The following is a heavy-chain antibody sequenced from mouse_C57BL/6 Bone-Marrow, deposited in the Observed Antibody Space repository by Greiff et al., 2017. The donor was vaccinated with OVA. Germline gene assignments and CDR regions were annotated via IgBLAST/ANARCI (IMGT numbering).Heavy chain of an antibody. J-gene: IGHJ3*01. V-gene: IGHV1-15*01. Sequence: QVQLKQSGAELVRPGASVTLSCKASGYTFTDYEMHWVKQTPVHGLEWIGAIDPETGGTAYNQKFKGKAILTADKSSSTAYMVLRSLTSEDSAVYYCTKTAWFAYWGQGTLVTVSA. CDR1: GYTFTDYE. CDR2: IDPETGGT. D-gene: IGHD3-2*01. CDR3: TKTAWFAY.